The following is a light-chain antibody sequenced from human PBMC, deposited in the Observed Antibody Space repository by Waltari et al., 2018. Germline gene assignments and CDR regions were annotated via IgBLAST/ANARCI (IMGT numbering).Light chain of an antibody. CDR2: DVS. J-gene: IGLJ3*02. CDR3: CSDGGSWV. V-gene: IGLV2-11*01. CDR1: SSDVGGYNY. Sequence: HSALTQPRSVSGSPGQSVTIPCTGTSSDVGGYNYVSCYQQHTGKAPKLMIYDVSKRPSGFADHLAASQSSNPASLHISPLQAGDDAEYDCCSDGGSWVLGGGTKLTVL.